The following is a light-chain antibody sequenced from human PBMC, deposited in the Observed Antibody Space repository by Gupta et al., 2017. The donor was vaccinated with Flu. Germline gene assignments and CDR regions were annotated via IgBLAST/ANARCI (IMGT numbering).Light chain of an antibody. CDR3: QQYNYYST. J-gene: IGKJ2*01. CDR1: QSITNW. V-gene: IGKV1-5*03. CDR2: KAS. Sequence: SPSTLSASVGDRVIITCRASQSITNWLAWYQQKPGKAPKLLIYKASTLEAGVPSRFSGSGSGTEFTLTISSLQPDDFATYYCQQYNYYSTFGQGTKLEIK.